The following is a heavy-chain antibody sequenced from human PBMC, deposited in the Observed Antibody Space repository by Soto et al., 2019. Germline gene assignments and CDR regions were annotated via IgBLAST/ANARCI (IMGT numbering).Heavy chain of an antibody. J-gene: IGHJ4*02. D-gene: IGHD3-22*01. V-gene: IGHV1-69*12. Sequence: QVQLVQSGAEVKKPGSSVKVSCKASGGTFSSYAVNWVRQAPRQGLEWMGGIIPIFGAPKYAQEFQGRVTITVDEPKNTAYMELSSLRSADTAVYYCGRGGYYYDRSGYYYFTTNDYGGQGNLVTVSS. CDR3: GRGGYYYDRSGYYYFTTNDY. CDR1: GGTFSSYA. CDR2: IIPIFGAP.